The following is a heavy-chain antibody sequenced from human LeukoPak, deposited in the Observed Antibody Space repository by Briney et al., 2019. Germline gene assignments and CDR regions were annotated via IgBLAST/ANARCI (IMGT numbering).Heavy chain of an antibody. V-gene: IGHV1-18*01. CDR3: ARRGVGSSNMDV. J-gene: IGHJ6*02. CDR2: ISGYNGNT. CDR1: GYTFTSYG. Sequence: ASVKVSCKASGYTFTSYGISWVRQAPGQGLEWMGWISGYNGNTNYAQKLQGRVTVTTDTSTSTAYMDLRSLRSDDTAVYYCARRGVGSSNMDVWGQGTTVTVSS. D-gene: IGHD6-6*01.